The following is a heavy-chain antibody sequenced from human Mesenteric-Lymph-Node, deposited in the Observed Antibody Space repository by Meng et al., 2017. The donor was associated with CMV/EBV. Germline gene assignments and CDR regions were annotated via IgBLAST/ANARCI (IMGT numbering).Heavy chain of an antibody. V-gene: IGHV4-59*01. CDR1: GGSISSYY. Sequence: SETLSLTCTVSGGSISSYYWSWTRQPPGKGLEWIGYIYYSGSTNYNPSLKSRVTISVDTSKNQFSLKLSSVTAADTAVYYCARDMKGTSCYDYWGQGTLVTVSS. CDR2: IYYSGST. J-gene: IGHJ4*02. D-gene: IGHD2-2*01. CDR3: ARDMKGTSCYDY.